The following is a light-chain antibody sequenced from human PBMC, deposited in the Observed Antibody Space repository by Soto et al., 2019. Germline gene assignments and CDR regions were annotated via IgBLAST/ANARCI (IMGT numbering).Light chain of an antibody. CDR3: QTWGTGFQV. CDR2: LNNDGSH. J-gene: IGLJ2*01. Sequence: QSVLTQSPSASASLGASVKLTCTLSSGHSSYAIAWHQKQPGKGPRYLMDLNNDGSHTKGDGIPDRFSGSSSGAERYLIISRLQSEDEADYYRQTWGTGFQVFGGGTKLTVL. V-gene: IGLV4-69*01. CDR1: SGHSSYA.